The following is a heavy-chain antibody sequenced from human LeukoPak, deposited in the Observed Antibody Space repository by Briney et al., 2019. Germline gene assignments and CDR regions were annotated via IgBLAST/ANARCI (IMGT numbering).Heavy chain of an antibody. J-gene: IGHJ6*02. CDR3: ARSNHDYAPYYGMDV. D-gene: IGHD4/OR15-4a*01. CDR1: GGSFKSYD. Sequence: ASVKVSCKASGGSFKSYDIRWLRQAPGQGVEWVGRIIPILGIANYAQKFQGRVTITADKSTSTAYMELSSLRSEDTAVYYCARSNHDYAPYYGMDVWGQGITVTVSS. V-gene: IGHV1-69*04. CDR2: IIPILGIA.